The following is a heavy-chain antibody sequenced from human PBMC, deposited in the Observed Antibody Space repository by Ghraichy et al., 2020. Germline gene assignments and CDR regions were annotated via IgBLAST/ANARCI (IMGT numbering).Heavy chain of an antibody. Sequence: GGSLRLSCAASGFTFSSYGMHWVRQAPGKGLEWVAFIRYDGSNKYYADSVKGRFTISRDNSKNTLYLQMNSLRAEDTAVYYCAKVGDYSYYDSSGYYYGGAAVFQHWGQGTLVTVSS. CDR1: GFTFSSYG. D-gene: IGHD3-22*01. J-gene: IGHJ1*01. CDR3: AKVGDYSYYDSSGYYYGGAAVFQH. CDR2: IRYDGSNK. V-gene: IGHV3-30*02.